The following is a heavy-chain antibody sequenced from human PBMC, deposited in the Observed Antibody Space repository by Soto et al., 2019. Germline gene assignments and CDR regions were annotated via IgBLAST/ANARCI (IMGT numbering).Heavy chain of an antibody. V-gene: IGHV3-21*02. D-gene: IGHD4-4*01. Sequence: GQLVESGGGLVKPGGSLRLSCAASGVIFATHTINWVRKAPGKGLEWVSSITGSGIYTRYADSVKGRFTISRDNAKASLYLQMNSLGAEDTAVYYCVKEGISNYNEYFDYWGQGTLVTVSS. CDR3: VKEGISNYNEYFDY. J-gene: IGHJ4*02. CDR1: GVIFATHT. CDR2: ITGSGIYT.